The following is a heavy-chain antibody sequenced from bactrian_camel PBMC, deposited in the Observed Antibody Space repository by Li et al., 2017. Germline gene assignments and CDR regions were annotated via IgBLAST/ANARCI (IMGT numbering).Heavy chain of an antibody. D-gene: IGHD1*01. V-gene: IGHV3S40*01. CDR3: GRRATFRLGWNHSNQYDY. CDR2: VYSVDGTT. J-gene: IGHJ4*01. Sequence: DVQLVESGGGSVQAGGSLRLSCEVSGYGYVVDCMGWFRQAPGKEREGVASVYSVDGTTHVAASVQGRFTISQDNSKNTVYLQMKSLVPEDTAMYYRGRRATFRLGWNHSNQYDYWGQGTQVTVS. CDR1: GYGYVVDC.